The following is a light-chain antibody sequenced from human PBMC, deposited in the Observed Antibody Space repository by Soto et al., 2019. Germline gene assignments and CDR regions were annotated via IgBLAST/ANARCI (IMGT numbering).Light chain of an antibody. J-gene: IGKJ2*01. CDR1: QSVSSN. CDR3: QQYNTWPYT. CDR2: GAS. V-gene: IGKV3-15*01. Sequence: EIVMTQSPATLSVSPGERATLSCRASQSVSSNIAWYQQKPGQAPRLLIYGASTRATGIPARFSGSGSGTEFTLTISSLQSEDFAVYYCQQYNTWPYTFGQGTKLEIK.